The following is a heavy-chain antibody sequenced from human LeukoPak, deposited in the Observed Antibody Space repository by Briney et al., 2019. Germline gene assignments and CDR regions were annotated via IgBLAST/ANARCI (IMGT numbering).Heavy chain of an antibody. CDR2: ISAYNGNT. J-gene: IGHJ4*02. CDR3: ARGPRFMITFGGVIAIPLNY. CDR1: GYTFTSYG. V-gene: IGHV1-18*01. D-gene: IGHD3-16*02. Sequence: ASVKVSCKASGYTFTSYGISWVRQAPGQGLEWMGWISAYNGNTNYAQKLQGRVTVTTDTSTSTAYMELRSLRSDDTAVYYCARGPRFMITFGGVIAIPLNYWGQGTLVTVSS.